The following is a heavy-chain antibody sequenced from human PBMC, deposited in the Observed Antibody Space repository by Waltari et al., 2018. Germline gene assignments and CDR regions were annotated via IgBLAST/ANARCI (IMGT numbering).Heavy chain of an antibody. D-gene: IGHD6-13*01. CDR1: GYTFTGYY. V-gene: IGHV1-2*06. CDR2: INPNSGGT. CDR3: ARQYMSAAGTTDYYYMDV. Sequence: QVQLVQSGAEVKKPGASVKVSCKASGYTFTGYYMPWVRPAPGQGLEWMGRINPNSGGTNYAQKFQGRVTMTRDTSISTAYMELSRLRSDDTAVYYCARQYMSAAGTTDYYYMDVWGKGTTVTVSS. J-gene: IGHJ6*03.